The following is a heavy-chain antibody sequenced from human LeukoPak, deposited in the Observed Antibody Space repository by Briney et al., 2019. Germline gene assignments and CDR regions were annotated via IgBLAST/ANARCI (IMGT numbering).Heavy chain of an antibody. D-gene: IGHD2-15*01. Sequence: GESLKISCKGSGYSFTSYWIGWVRQMPGKGLEWMGIIYPGDSDTRYSPSFQGQVTISADKSISTAYLQWSSLKASDTAMYYCARGVVVVAATPSYYYMDVWGKGTTVTVSS. J-gene: IGHJ6*03. CDR3: ARGVVVVAATPSYYYMDV. V-gene: IGHV5-51*01. CDR1: GYSFTSYW. CDR2: IYPGDSDT.